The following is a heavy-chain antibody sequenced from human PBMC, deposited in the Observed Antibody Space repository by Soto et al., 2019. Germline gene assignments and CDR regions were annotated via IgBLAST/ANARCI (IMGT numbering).Heavy chain of an antibody. V-gene: IGHV4-59*01. D-gene: IGHD3-22*01. CDR3: ARDQKNYYDSSGYFHAFDI. Sequence: QVQLQESGPGLVKPSETLSLTCTVSGGSISSYYWSWIRQPPGKGLEWIGYIYYSGSTNYNPSLKSRVTISVDTSKNQFSLKLSSVTAADTAVYYWARDQKNYYDSSGYFHAFDIWGQGTMVTVSS. CDR2: IYYSGST. CDR1: GGSISSYY. J-gene: IGHJ3*02.